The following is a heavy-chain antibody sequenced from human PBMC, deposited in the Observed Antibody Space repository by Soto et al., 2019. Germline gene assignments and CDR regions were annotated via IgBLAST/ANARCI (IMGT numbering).Heavy chain of an antibody. J-gene: IGHJ3*02. CDR3: ARLKDLGAFDI. Sequence: PSETLSLTCTVSGGSISSYYWSWIRQPPGKGLEWIGSIYYSGSTYYNPSLKSRVTISVDTSKNQFSLKLSSVTAADTAVYYCARLKDLGAFDIWGQGTMVTVSS. V-gene: IGHV4-59*05. D-gene: IGHD2-15*01. CDR2: IYYSGST. CDR1: GGSISSYY.